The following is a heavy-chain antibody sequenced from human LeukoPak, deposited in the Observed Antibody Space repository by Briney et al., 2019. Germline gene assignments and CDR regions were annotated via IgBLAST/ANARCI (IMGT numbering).Heavy chain of an antibody. CDR1: GGSISSYY. V-gene: IGHV4-59*12. CDR3: ARAVYPYYYDSADAFDI. Sequence: SETLSLTCTVSGGSISSYYWSWIRQPPGKGLEWIGYIYYSGSTNYNPSLKSRVTMSVDTSKNQFSLKLSSVTAADTAVYYCARAVYPYYYDSADAFDIWGQGTMVTVSS. D-gene: IGHD3-22*01. CDR2: IYYSGST. J-gene: IGHJ3*02.